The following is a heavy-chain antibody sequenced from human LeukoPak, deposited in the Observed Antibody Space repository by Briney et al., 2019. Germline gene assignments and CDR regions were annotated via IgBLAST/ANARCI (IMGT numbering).Heavy chain of an antibody. CDR3: ARDSSSSYYFDY. Sequence: ASVKVSCKASGYTFTGYYMHWVRQAPGQGLEWMGWINPNSGGTNYAQKFQGRVTMTRDTSISTAYMELSGLRSDDTAVYYCARDSSSSYYFDYWGQGTLVTVSS. V-gene: IGHV1-2*02. CDR1: GYTFTGYY. CDR2: INPNSGGT. D-gene: IGHD6-6*01. J-gene: IGHJ4*02.